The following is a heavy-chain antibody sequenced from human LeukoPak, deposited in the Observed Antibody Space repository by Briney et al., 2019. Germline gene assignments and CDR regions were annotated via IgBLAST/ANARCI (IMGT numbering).Heavy chain of an antibody. J-gene: IGHJ4*02. CDR1: GYTFTGYY. V-gene: IGHV3-30*04. CDR3: ARDALDEFYFDY. Sequence: SCKASGYTFTGYYMHWVRQAPGKGLEWVAVISYDGSNKYYADSVKGRFTISRDNSKNTLYLQMNSLRAEDTAVYYCARDALDEFYFDYWGQGTLVTVSS. CDR2: ISYDGSNK. D-gene: IGHD3-10*01.